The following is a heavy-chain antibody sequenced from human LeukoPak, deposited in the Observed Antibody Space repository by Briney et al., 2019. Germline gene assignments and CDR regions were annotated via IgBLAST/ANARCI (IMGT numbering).Heavy chain of an antibody. CDR3: AKVTYGSGTYGAFDY. D-gene: IGHD3-10*01. Sequence: GGSLRLSCAASGFTFSSYSMNWVRQAPGKVLEWVSYISSSSSTIYYADSVKGRFTISRDNSKNTLYLQMNGLRAEDTAVYYCAKVTYGSGTYGAFDYWGQGTLVTVSS. CDR2: ISSSSSTI. V-gene: IGHV3-48*01. CDR1: GFTFSSYS. J-gene: IGHJ4*02.